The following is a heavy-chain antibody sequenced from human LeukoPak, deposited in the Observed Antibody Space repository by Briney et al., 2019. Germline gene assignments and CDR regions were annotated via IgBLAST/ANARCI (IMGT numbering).Heavy chain of an antibody. CDR3: ASRPSVVVVAAYYFDY. CDR2: INHSGST. V-gene: IGHV4-34*01. Sequence: NPSETLSLTCAVYGGSFSGYYWSWIRQPPGKGLEWIGEINHSGSTNYNPSLKSRVTISVDTSKNQFSLKLSSVTAADTAVYYCASRPSVVVVAAYYFDYWGQGTLVTVSS. D-gene: IGHD2-15*01. J-gene: IGHJ4*02. CDR1: GGSFSGYY.